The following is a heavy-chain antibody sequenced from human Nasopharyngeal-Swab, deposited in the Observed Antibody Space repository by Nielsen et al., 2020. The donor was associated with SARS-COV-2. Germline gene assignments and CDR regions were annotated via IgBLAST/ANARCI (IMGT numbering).Heavy chain of an antibody. V-gene: IGHV3-23*01. CDR2: ISGADDST. CDR3: ARDGEEQWLVRYDY. Sequence: GESLKISCSASGFIFKNYAMNWVRQAPGRGLEWVSAISGADDSTKYADSVKGRFTISRDNAKNSLYLQMNSLRAEDTAVYYCARDGEEQWLVRYDYWGQGTLVTVSS. CDR1: GFIFKNYA. D-gene: IGHD6-19*01. J-gene: IGHJ4*02.